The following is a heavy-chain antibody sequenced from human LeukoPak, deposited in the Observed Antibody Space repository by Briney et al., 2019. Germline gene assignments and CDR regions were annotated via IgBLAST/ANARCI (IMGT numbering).Heavy chain of an antibody. J-gene: IGHJ5*02. CDR3: AKGPNWFDP. CDR1: GFTFSSFG. CDR2: ISSSSSTI. V-gene: IGHV3-48*01. Sequence: GGSLRLSCAASGFTFSSFGMHWVRQAPGKGLEWVSYISSSSSTIYYADSVKGRFTISRDNAKNSLYLQMNSLRVEDTALYYCAKGPNWFDPWGQGTLVTVSS.